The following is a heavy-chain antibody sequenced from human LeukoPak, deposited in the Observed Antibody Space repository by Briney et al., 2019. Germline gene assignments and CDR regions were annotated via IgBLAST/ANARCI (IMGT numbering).Heavy chain of an antibody. V-gene: IGHV1-69*13. D-gene: IGHD6-6*01. Sequence: GASVKVSCKASGGTFSSYAISWVRQAPGQGLEWMGGIIPIFGTANYAQKFQGRVTITADESTSTAYMELSSLRSEDTAVYYCAESEYSSSPRGYFQHWGQGTLVTVSS. CDR2: IIPIFGTA. CDR1: GGTFSSYA. CDR3: AESEYSSSPRGYFQH. J-gene: IGHJ1*01.